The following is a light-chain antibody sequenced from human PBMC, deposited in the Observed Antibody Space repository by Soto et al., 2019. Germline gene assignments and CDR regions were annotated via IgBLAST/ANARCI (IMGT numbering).Light chain of an antibody. CDR2: GAS. V-gene: IGKV3D-15*01. CDR1: QSISIG. CDR3: QQYNKWPLIT. Sequence: EILMTQSPATVSVSPGETTTLSCRASQSISIGLAWYRQKPGQAPRLLIYGASTRATGTPARFSGSGSGTDFTLTTSSLQSEDFALYYCQQYNKWPLITFGQGTRLEIK. J-gene: IGKJ5*01.